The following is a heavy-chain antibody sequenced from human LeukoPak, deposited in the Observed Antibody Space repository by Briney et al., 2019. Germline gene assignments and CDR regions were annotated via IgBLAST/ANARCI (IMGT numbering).Heavy chain of an antibody. CDR1: GSILSSYE. D-gene: IGHD1-26*01. V-gene: IGHV3-48*03. Sequence: PGGSLRLSCEASGSILSSYEMNWVRQAPGKGLEWVSFISSSGRTMYYADSMKGRFTVSRDNAKNSVYLQMNSLRAEDTAVYYCARDLWYSGSRAPPRAFDIWGQGTMVTVSS. J-gene: IGHJ3*02. CDR2: ISSSGRTM. CDR3: ARDLWYSGSRAPPRAFDI.